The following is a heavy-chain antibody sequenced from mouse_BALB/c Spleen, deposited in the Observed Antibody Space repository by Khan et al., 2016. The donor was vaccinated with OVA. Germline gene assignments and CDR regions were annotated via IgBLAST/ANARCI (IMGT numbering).Heavy chain of an antibody. CDR2: ISYSGGT. CDR3: ARGNYYGYYVDY. J-gene: IGHJ2*01. V-gene: IGHV3-2*02. D-gene: IGHD1-1*01. CDR1: GYSITSGYA. Sequence: EVKLLESGPGLVKPSQSLSLTCTVTGYSITSGYARNWIRQFPGNKLEWMGYISYSGGTSYNPSLKSRISITPDTSKNQFFLQLNSVTTEDTATYYCARGNYYGYYVDYWGQGTALTVSS.